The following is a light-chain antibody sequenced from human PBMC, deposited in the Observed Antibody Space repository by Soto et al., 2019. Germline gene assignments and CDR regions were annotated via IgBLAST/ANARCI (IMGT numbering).Light chain of an antibody. J-gene: IGKJ1*01. V-gene: IGKV3-20*01. Sequence: EIVLTQSPGTLSLSPGERATLSCRASQSVSNNFLAWYQQKPDQAPRLLIYGASSRATGIPDRFSGSGSGTDFTLTISRLEPEDFAVYHCHQYGSSPRTFGQGTKVEIK. CDR2: GAS. CDR1: QSVSNNF. CDR3: HQYGSSPRT.